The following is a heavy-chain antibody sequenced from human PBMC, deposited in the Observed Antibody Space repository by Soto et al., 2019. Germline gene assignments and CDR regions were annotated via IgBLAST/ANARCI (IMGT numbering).Heavy chain of an antibody. J-gene: IGHJ4*02. CDR3: ARGPSYYSNYFFSYFDY. V-gene: IGHV4-34*01. Sequence: SETLSLTCAVYGGSFSGYYWSWIRQPPGKGLEWIGEINHSGSTNYNPSLKSRVTISVDTSKNQFSLKLSSVTAADTAVYYCARGPSYYSNYFFSYFDYCGQGTLVTVSS. CDR1: GGSFSGYY. CDR2: INHSGST. D-gene: IGHD4-4*01.